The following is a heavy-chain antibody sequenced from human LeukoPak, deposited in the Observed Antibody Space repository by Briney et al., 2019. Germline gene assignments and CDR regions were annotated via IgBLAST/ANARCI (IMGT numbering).Heavy chain of an antibody. V-gene: IGHV3-30-3*01. D-gene: IGHD3-9*01. Sequence: GGSLRLSCAASGFTFSSYAMHWVRQAPGKGLEWVAVISYDGSNKYYADSVKGRFTISRDNSKNTLYLQMNSLRAEDTAVYYCARWSSYDILTGYYKGAFDIWGQGTMVTVSS. CDR1: GFTFSSYA. CDR2: ISYDGSNK. J-gene: IGHJ3*02. CDR3: ARWSSYDILTGYYKGAFDI.